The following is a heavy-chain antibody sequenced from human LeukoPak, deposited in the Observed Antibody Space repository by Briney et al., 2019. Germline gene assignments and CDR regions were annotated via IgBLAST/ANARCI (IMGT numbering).Heavy chain of an antibody. CDR2: IISSSSYI. CDR1: GFPFSSYS. V-gene: IGHV3-21*01. J-gene: IGHJ4*02. Sequence: GSLRLSCAASGFPFSSYSMNWGRPAPGKGLEWGSSIISSSSYIYYSDSVKGRFTISRDNAKNSLYLQMNSLRAEDTAVYYCARGRITMVRGAIQPFDYWGQGTLVTVSS. CDR3: ARGRITMVRGAIQPFDY. D-gene: IGHD3-10*01.